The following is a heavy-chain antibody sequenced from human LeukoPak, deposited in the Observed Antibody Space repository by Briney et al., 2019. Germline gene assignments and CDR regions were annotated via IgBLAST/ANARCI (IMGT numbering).Heavy chain of an antibody. CDR2: ISGSGGGT. J-gene: IGHJ4*02. Sequence: GGSLRLSCAASGFTFSSYWMHWVRQAPGKGLEWVSAISGSGGGTYYADSVKGRFTISRNNSKNTLYLQMSSLRAEDTAVYYCAKDQAVYSSGWFFDYWGQGTLVTVSS. V-gene: IGHV3-23*01. CDR1: GFTFSSYW. CDR3: AKDQAVYSSGWFFDY. D-gene: IGHD6-19*01.